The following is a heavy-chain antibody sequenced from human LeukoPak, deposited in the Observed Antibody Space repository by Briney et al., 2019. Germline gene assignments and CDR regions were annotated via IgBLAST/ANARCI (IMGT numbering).Heavy chain of an antibody. CDR2: MNPNSGNT. D-gene: IGHD3-3*01. V-gene: IGHV1-8*03. CDR3: AREGYYDFWSGYWSGKSAFDI. J-gene: IGHJ3*02. Sequence: ASVKVSCKASGYTFTSYDINWVRQATGQGLEWMGWMNPNSGNTGYAQKFQGRVTITRNTSISTAYMELSSLRSEDTAVYYCAREGYYDFWSGYWSGKSAFDIWGQGTMVTVSS. CDR1: GYTFTSYD.